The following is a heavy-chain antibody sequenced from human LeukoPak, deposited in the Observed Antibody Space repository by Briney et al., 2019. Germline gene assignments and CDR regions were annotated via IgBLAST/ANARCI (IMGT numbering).Heavy chain of an antibody. D-gene: IGHD1-26*01. V-gene: IGHV3-30*18. Sequence: GRSLRLSCAASGFTFSSYGMHWVRQAPGKGLEWVAVISYDGSNKYYADSVKGRFTISRDNSKNTLYLQMNSLRAEDTAVYYCAKESIEWELLYYFDYWGQGTLVTVSS. CDR2: ISYDGSNK. J-gene: IGHJ4*02. CDR3: AKESIEWELLYYFDY. CDR1: GFTFSSYG.